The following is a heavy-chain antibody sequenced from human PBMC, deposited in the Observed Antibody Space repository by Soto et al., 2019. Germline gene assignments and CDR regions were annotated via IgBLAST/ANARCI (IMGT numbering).Heavy chain of an antibody. D-gene: IGHD3-3*01. Sequence: GGSLRLSCAASGFTFSSYAMSWVRQAPGKGLEWVSAISGSGGSTYYADSVKGRFTISRDNSKNTLYLQMNSLRAEDTAVYYCASHPTSETYYDFWSGYYGDYYYYMDVWGKGTTVTVSS. V-gene: IGHV3-23*01. CDR3: ASHPTSETYYDFWSGYYGDYYYYMDV. CDR1: GFTFSSYA. CDR2: ISGSGGST. J-gene: IGHJ6*03.